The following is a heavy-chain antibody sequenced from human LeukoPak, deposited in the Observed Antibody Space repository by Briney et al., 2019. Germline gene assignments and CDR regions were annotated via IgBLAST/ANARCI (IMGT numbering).Heavy chain of an antibody. J-gene: IGHJ4*02. D-gene: IGHD6-19*01. CDR1: NGSISSSAYY. CDR3: AGITVAGSDY. CDR2: VYFSGIT. V-gene: IGHV4-39*07. Sequence: PSETLSLTCTVSNGSISSSAYYWGWVRQSPGKGLQWIGSVYFSGITYYNESLKSRLTISVDKSNNQFSLKLSSVTAADTAVYYCAGITVAGSDYWGQGTLVTVSS.